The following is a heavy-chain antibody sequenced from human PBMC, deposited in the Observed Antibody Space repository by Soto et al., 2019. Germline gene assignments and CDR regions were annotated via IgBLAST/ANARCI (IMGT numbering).Heavy chain of an antibody. CDR2: TRNKANSYTT. V-gene: IGHV3-72*01. D-gene: IGHD2-15*01. CDR3: ASSLGDGCSGGCLHYYLDY. Sequence: GGSLRLSCAASGFTFSDHYMDWVRQAPGKGLEWVGRTRNKANSYTTEYAASVKGRFTISRDDSKNSLYLQMNSLNTEDTAAHYCASSLGDGCSGGCLHYYLDYWGQGTLVAVSS. J-gene: IGHJ4*01. CDR1: GFTFSDHY.